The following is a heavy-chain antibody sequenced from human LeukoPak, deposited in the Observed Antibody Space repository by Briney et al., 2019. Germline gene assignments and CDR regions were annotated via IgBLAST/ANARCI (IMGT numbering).Heavy chain of an antibody. Sequence: PSETLSLTCAVYGGSFSGYYWSWIRQPPGKWLEWIGEINHSGSTNYNPSLKSRVTISVDTSKNQFSLKLSSVTAADTAVYYCARGFWIAAAPTDWGQGTLVTVSS. D-gene: IGHD6-13*01. J-gene: IGHJ4*02. CDR1: GGSFSGYY. V-gene: IGHV4-34*01. CDR2: INHSGST. CDR3: ARGFWIAAAPTD.